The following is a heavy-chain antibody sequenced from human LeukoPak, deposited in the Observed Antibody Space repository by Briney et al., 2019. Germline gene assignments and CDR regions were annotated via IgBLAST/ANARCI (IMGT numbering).Heavy chain of an antibody. CDR2: ISEDGSVK. Sequence: GSLRLSCAASGFTFSNYWMTWIRQAPEKGLEWVAHISEDGSVKYYVDSVKGRFTISRDNAKNSVYLQMNDLRVDDTAVYYCVGEAPGYWGQGALVTVSS. J-gene: IGHJ4*02. CDR1: GFTFSNYW. D-gene: IGHD2-2*01. V-gene: IGHV3-7*01. CDR3: VGEAPGY.